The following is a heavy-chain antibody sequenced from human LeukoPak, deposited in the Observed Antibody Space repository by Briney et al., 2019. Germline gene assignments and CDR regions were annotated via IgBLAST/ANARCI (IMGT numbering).Heavy chain of an antibody. D-gene: IGHD5-18*01. Sequence: ASVKVSCKASGYTFASHGFSWVRQAPGQGLEWMGWISGLNGNTKYAQKFQDRVTMTTDTSASTAYMELSSLRSEDTAVYYCARGVGYNYGLYYQYGMDVWGQGTTVTVSS. CDR2: ISGLNGNT. CDR1: GYTFASHG. V-gene: IGHV1-18*01. J-gene: IGHJ6*02. CDR3: ARGVGYNYGLYYQYGMDV.